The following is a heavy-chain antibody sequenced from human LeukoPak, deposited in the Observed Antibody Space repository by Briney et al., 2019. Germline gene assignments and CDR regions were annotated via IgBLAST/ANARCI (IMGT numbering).Heavy chain of an antibody. CDR2: IYSGGST. J-gene: IGHJ3*02. Sequence: GGPLRLSCAASGFTVSSNYMSWVRQAPGKGLEWVSVIYSGGSTYYADSVKGRFTISRDNSKNTLYLQMNSLRAEDTAVYYCASSTYYYDSSKAFDIWGQGTMVTVSS. D-gene: IGHD3-22*01. CDR1: GFTVSSNY. CDR3: ASSTYYYDSSKAFDI. V-gene: IGHV3-66*01.